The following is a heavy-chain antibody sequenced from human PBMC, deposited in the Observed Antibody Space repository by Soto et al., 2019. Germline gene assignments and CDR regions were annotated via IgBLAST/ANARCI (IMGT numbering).Heavy chain of an antibody. J-gene: IGHJ5*02. Sequence: SETLSLTCAVYGGSFSGYYWSWIRQPPGKGLEWIGEINHSGSTNYNPSLKSRVTISVDTSKNQFSLKLSSVTAADTAVYYCARVSCSSTSCYMNWFDPWGQGTLVTVSS. CDR1: GGSFSGYY. CDR3: ARVSCSSTSCYMNWFDP. CDR2: INHSGST. V-gene: IGHV4-34*01. D-gene: IGHD2-2*02.